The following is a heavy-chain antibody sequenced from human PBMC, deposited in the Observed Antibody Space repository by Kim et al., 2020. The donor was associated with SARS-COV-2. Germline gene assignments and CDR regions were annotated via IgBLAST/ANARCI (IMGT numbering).Heavy chain of an antibody. CDR2: IGTSGET. J-gene: IGHJ6*02. CDR1: GFIFGGHD. V-gene: IGHV3-13*04. D-gene: IGHD2-15*01. Sequence: GGSLRLSCAASGFIFGGHDMHWVRHGTGKGLEWVSAIGTSGETFYEESVKGRFIISRENGKNSLYLQMDSLRAGDTAVYYCARGIHLLLGVDVWGQGTTVTVSS. CDR3: ARGIHLLLGVDV.